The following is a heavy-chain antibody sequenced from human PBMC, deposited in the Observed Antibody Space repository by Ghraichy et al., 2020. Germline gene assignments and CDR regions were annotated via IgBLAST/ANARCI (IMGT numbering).Heavy chain of an antibody. V-gene: IGHV1-69*13. Sequence: SVKVSCKASGGTFSSYAISWVRQAPGQGLEWMGGIIPIFGTANYAQKFQGRVTITADESTSTAYMELSSLRSEDTAVYYCARVVAGLAQGSWFDPWGQGTLVTVSS. CDR1: GGTFSSYA. CDR3: ARVVAGLAQGSWFDP. J-gene: IGHJ5*02. D-gene: IGHD6-19*01. CDR2: IIPIFGTA.